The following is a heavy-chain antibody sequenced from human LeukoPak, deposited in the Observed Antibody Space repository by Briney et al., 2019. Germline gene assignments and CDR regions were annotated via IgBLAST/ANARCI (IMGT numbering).Heavy chain of an antibody. V-gene: IGHV3-11*01. D-gene: IGHD3-10*01. J-gene: IGHJ6*03. CDR2: ISSSGSTI. CDR1: GFTFSDYY. CDR3: ASPDYYGSGSYYYYMDV. Sequence: PGGSLRLSCAASGFTFSDYYMSWIRQAPRKGLEWVSYISSSGSTIYYADSVKGRFTISRDNAKNSLYLQMNSLRAEDTAVYYCASPDYYGSGSYYYYMDVWGKGTTVTVSS.